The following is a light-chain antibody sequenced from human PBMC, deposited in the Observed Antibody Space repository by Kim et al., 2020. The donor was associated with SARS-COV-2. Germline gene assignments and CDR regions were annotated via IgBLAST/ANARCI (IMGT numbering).Light chain of an antibody. Sequence: QAGLTQPPSVSKGLRQTATLTCTGNSNNVGDQGAAWLQQHQGHPPRLLSYRTNNRPSGISERLSASRSGNTASLTITGLQPEDEADYYCSAWDSSLNTWLFSGGTQLTVL. CDR1: SNNVGDQG. CDR3: SAWDSSLNTWL. J-gene: IGLJ3*02. CDR2: RTN. V-gene: IGLV10-54*01.